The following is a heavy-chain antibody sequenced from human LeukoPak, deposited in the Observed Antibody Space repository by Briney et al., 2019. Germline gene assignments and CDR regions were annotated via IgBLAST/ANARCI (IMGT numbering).Heavy chain of an antibody. CDR2: INPSGGST. D-gene: IGHD2-2*03. J-gene: IGHJ4*02. V-gene: IGHV1-46*01. CDR3: ALLDFPFDY. Sequence: ASVKVSCKASGYTFTSYYMHWVRQAPGQGLEWMGIINPSGGSTSYAQRFQGRVTMTRDTSTSTVYMELSNLRSEDTAVYYCALLDFPFDYWGQGTLVTVSS. CDR1: GYTFTSYY.